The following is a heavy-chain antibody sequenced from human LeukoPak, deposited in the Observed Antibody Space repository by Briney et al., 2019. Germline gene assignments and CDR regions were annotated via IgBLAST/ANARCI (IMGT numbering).Heavy chain of an antibody. CDR1: GGSISSTNW. V-gene: IGHV4-4*02. Sequence: SETLSLTCAVPGGSISSTNWWSWVRQPPGKGLEWIGEIYLSGITNYNPSLKSRVTISVDKSKNQFSLKLSSVTAADTAVYYCARGGVTMVRGPQPYYYGMDVWGKGTTVTASS. CDR2: IYLSGIT. D-gene: IGHD3-10*01. J-gene: IGHJ6*04. CDR3: ARGGVTMVRGPQPYYYGMDV.